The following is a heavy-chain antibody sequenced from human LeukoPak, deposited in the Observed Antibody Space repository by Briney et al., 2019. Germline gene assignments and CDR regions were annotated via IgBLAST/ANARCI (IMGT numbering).Heavy chain of an antibody. CDR2: IYSGGST. CDR1: GFTVISNC. Sequence: GGSLRLSCAASGFTVISNCMSWVRQAPGKGLEWVSIIYSGGSTYYADSVKGRFTISRDNSKNTVYLQMNSLRADDTAVYYCARSGGARNWFDPWGQGTLVTVSS. CDR3: ARSGGARNWFDP. V-gene: IGHV3-66*01. D-gene: IGHD1-26*01. J-gene: IGHJ5*02.